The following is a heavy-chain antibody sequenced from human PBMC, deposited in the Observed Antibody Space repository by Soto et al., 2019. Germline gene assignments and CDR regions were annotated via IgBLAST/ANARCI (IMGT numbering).Heavy chain of an antibody. CDR3: ARDGITIFGPGWFDP. Sequence: SVKVSCKASGGTFSSYAIGWVRQAPGQGLEWMGGIIPIFGTANYAQKFQGRVTITADESTSTAYMELSSLRSEDTAVYYCARDGITIFGPGWFDPWGQGTMVTVSS. CDR2: IIPIFGTA. CDR1: GGTFSSYA. J-gene: IGHJ5*02. V-gene: IGHV1-69*13. D-gene: IGHD3-3*01.